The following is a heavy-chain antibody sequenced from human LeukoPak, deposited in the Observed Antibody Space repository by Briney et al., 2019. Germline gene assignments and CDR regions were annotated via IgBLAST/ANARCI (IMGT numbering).Heavy chain of an antibody. CDR3: ARANFLYCSSTTCLFDY. CDR1: GYTFTDYY. CDR2: INPNDGDT. V-gene: IGHV1-2*02. Sequence: ASVRVSCKASGYTFTDYYMHWVRQAPGQGFEWMGWINPNDGDTNYAQKFQGRVTMTRDTSISTAHMEVSRLRSDDTAVYYCARANFLYCSSTTCLFDYWGQGTLVTVSS. J-gene: IGHJ4*02. D-gene: IGHD2-2*01.